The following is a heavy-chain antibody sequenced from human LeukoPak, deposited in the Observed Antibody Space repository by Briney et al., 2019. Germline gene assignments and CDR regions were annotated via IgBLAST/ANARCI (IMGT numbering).Heavy chain of an antibody. CDR1: GFTFRIYA. Sequence: PGGSLRLSCAASGFTFRIYAMSWVRQAPGKGLEWVSGISGSDASTFYADSVMGRFTISRDNSMNTLYLQMNNVRAEDAAIYYCATKQWLVRAWFDLWGQGTLVTVSS. CDR3: ATKQWLVRAWFDL. V-gene: IGHV3-23*01. D-gene: IGHD6-19*01. CDR2: ISGSDAST. J-gene: IGHJ5*02.